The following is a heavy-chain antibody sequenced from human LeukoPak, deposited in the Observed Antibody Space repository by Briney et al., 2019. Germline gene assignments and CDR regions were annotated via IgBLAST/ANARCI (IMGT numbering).Heavy chain of an antibody. Sequence: SETLSLTCTVYGDSMSDYFSTWIRQPPGKGLEWIGYAADSGSTNHNLSLKSRVTISVDSSTNHFSLRLTSVTAADTAIYYCAAMTTVTMYSYFFDSWGQGTLLTVSS. CDR1: GDSMSDYF. D-gene: IGHD4-17*01. CDR2: AADSGST. CDR3: AAMTTVTMYSYFFDS. J-gene: IGHJ4*02. V-gene: IGHV4-59*01.